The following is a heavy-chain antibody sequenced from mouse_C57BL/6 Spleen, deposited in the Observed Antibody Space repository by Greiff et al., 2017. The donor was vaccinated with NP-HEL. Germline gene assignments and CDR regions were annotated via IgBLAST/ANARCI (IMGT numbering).Heavy chain of an antibody. D-gene: IGHD1-1*01. CDR2: ISDGGSYT. V-gene: IGHV5-4*01. CDR1: GFTFSSYA. J-gene: IGHJ1*03. CDR3: ARGKDYYGTRYFDV. Sequence: EVQGVESGGGLVKPGGSLKLSCAASGFTFSSYAMSWVRQTPEKRLEWVATISDGGSYTYYPDNVKGRFTISRDNAKNNLYLQMSHLKSEDTAMYYCARGKDYYGTRYFDVWGTGTTVTVSS.